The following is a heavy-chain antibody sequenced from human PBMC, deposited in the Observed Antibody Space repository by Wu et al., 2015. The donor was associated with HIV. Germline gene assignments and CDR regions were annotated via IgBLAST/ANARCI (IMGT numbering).Heavy chain of an antibody. V-gene: IGHV1-46*01. J-gene: IGHJ3*02. D-gene: IGHD7-27*01. Sequence: QVQLVQSGAEVKKPGASVKVSCKASGYSFTSYYIHWVRQAPGQGLEWMGIINPSGGSTGYAQKFQGRVTITRNTSISTAYMELSSLRSEDTAVYYCARTNWATRVSDAFDIWGQGTMVTVSS. CDR1: GYSFTSYY. CDR2: INPSGGST. CDR3: ARTNWATRVSDAFDI.